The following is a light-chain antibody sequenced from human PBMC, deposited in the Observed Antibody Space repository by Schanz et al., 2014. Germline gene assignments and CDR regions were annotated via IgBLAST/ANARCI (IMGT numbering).Light chain of an antibody. J-gene: IGKJ1*01. Sequence: DIQMTQSPSSLSASVGDRVTIACQASQDITNYVNWYQQKPGKAPKLLIYDASTLNTGVPSRFSGGGYGTDFTFTISSLQPEDFATYYCQQYYSYPRTFGQGTKVEIK. CDR1: QDITNY. CDR2: DAS. V-gene: IGKV1-33*01. CDR3: QQYYSYPRT.